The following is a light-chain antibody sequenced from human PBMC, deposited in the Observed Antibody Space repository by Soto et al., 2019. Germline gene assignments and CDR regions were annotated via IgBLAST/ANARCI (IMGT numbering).Light chain of an antibody. J-gene: IGLJ1*01. Sequence: SALTQPRSVSGSPGQSVTISCTGISSDVDSYNRVSWYQQPPGTAPKLMIYEVSNRPSGVPDRFSGSKSGNTASLTISGLQAEDEADYYCFSYAGNSVYVFGTGTKVTVL. CDR1: SSDVDSYNR. CDR2: EVS. CDR3: FSYAGNSVYV. V-gene: IGLV2-18*02.